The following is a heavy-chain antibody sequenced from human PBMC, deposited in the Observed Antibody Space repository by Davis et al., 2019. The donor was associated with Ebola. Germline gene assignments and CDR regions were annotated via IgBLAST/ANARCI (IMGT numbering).Heavy chain of an antibody. CDR2: INPSGGST. D-gene: IGHD6-13*01. J-gene: IGHJ6*02. CDR3: ARHSSSWFYYYYYGMDV. Sequence: ASVKVSCKASGYTFTSYYMHWVRQAPGQGLEWMGIINPSGGSTSYAQKFQGRVTMTRDTSTSTVYMELSSLRSEDTAVYYCARHSSSWFYYYYYGMDVWGQGTTVTVSS. CDR1: GYTFTSYY. V-gene: IGHV1-46*01.